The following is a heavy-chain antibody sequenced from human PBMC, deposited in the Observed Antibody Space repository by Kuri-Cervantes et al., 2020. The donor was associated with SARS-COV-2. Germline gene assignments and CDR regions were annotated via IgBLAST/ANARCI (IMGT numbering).Heavy chain of an antibody. CDR1: GYTLTELS. D-gene: IGHD5-24*01. J-gene: IGHJ4*02. V-gene: IGHV1-24*01. CDR2: FDPEDGET. CDR3: ATGIRWPHPFDY. Sequence: ASVKVSCKVSGYTLTELSMHWVRQAPGKGLEWMGGFDPEDGETIYAQKFQGRVTMTEDTSTDTAYMELSSLRSEDTAVYYCATGIRWPHPFDYWGQGTLVTVSS.